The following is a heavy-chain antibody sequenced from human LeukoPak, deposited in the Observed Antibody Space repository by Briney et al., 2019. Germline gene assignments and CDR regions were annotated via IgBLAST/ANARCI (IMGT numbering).Heavy chain of an antibody. CDR3: ARSLYYYGSDSFDI. CDR1: GGSITSSSYY. V-gene: IGHV4-39*07. D-gene: IGHD3-10*01. CDR2: IFYSGGT. Sequence: SETLSLTCTVSGGSITSSSYYWGWIRQPPGKGLEWIGTIFYSGGTYYNPSLQSRVTLSVDTSKNQFSLKLSSVTAADTAVYYCARSLYYYGSDSFDIWGQGTMVSVSS. J-gene: IGHJ3*02.